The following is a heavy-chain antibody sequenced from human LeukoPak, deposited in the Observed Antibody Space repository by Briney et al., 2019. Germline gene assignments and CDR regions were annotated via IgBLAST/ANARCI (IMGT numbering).Heavy chain of an antibody. V-gene: IGHV3-7*03. CDR3: AKPDSYGEFWGYYFDY. D-gene: IGHD4-17*01. J-gene: IGHJ4*02. CDR2: IKQDGSEK. Sequence: GGSLRLSCAASGFTFSSYWMSWVRQAPGKGLEWVANIKQDGSEKYYVDSVKGRFTISRDNAKNSLYLQMNSLRAEDTAVYYCAKPDSYGEFWGYYFDYWGQGTLVTVSS. CDR1: GFTFSSYW.